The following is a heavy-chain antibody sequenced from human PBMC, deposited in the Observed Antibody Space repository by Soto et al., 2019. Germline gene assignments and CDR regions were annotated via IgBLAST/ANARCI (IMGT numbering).Heavy chain of an antibody. CDR3: ASRYLY. J-gene: IGHJ4*02. V-gene: IGHV4-30-4*01. Sequence: SETLSLTCTVSGDSISNGDYYWSWIRQPPGRGLEWIGYIDSSGSTYYNPSLKSRLTMSVDMSKNQFSLRLTSVTAADTAVYYCASRYLYWGQGLLVTVS. CDR2: IDSSGST. D-gene: IGHD3-16*02. CDR1: GDSISNGDYY.